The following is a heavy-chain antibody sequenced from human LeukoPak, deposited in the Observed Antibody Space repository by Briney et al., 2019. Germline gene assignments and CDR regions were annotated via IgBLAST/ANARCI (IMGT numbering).Heavy chain of an antibody. V-gene: IGHV4-59*01. Sequence: SETLSLTCTVSGGSISSDYWNWIRQSPGKGLEWIGYIFYSGNTNYTPSLKSRVTISVDTSKNQFSLKLSSVTAADTAVYYCARLISPYGMDVWGQGTTVTVSS. J-gene: IGHJ6*02. CDR2: IFYSGNT. CDR3: ARLISPYGMDV. D-gene: IGHD3-10*01. CDR1: GGSISSDY.